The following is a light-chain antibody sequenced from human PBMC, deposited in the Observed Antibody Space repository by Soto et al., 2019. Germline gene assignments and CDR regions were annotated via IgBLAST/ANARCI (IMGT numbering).Light chain of an antibody. V-gene: IGLV1-40*01. CDR2: GNS. Sequence: QTVVTQPPSVSGAPGQRVTISCTGSSSNIGAGYDVHWYQQLPGTAPKLLIYGNSNRPSGVPDRFSGSKSGTSASLAITGLQAEDEDDYYCQSYDSSLSGPVVFGGGTKLTVL. J-gene: IGLJ2*01. CDR3: QSYDSSLSGPVV. CDR1: SSNIGAGYD.